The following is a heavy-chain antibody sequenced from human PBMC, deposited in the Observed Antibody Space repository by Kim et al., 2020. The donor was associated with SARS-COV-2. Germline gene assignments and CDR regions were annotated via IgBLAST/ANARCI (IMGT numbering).Heavy chain of an antibody. V-gene: IGHV3-33*01. D-gene: IGHD6-19*01. CDR2: K. Sequence: KCYADPVKGRFTISRDNSKNTLYLQMNSLRAEDTAVYYCARERTVAVFDYWGQGTLVTVSS. J-gene: IGHJ4*02. CDR3: ARERTVAVFDY.